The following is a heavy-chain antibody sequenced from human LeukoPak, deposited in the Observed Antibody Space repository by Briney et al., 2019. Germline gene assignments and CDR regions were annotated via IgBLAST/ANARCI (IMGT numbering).Heavy chain of an antibody. D-gene: IGHD1-26*01. Sequence: ASVKVSCKASGYTFTGYYMHWVRQAPGQGLEWMGWINPNSGGTNYAQKFQGRVTMTRDTSISTAYMELSRLRSDDTAVYYWARDLGEWELQVDYWGQGTLVTVSS. V-gene: IGHV1-2*02. CDR1: GYTFTGYY. CDR2: INPNSGGT. J-gene: IGHJ4*02. CDR3: ARDLGEWELQVDY.